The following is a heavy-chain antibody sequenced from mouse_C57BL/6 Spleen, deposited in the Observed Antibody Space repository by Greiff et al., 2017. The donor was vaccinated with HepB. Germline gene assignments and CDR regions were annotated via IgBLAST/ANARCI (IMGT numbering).Heavy chain of an antibody. J-gene: IGHJ2*01. V-gene: IGHV5-17*01. Sequence: EVKLVESGGGLVKPGGSLKLYCAASGFTFSDYGMHWVRQAPEKGLEWVAYISSGSSTIYYADTVKGRFTISRDNAKNTLFLQMTSLRSEDTAMYYCARDGYYAYFDYWGQGTTLTVSS. D-gene: IGHD2-3*01. CDR1: GFTFSDYG. CDR3: ARDGYYAYFDY. CDR2: ISSGSSTI.